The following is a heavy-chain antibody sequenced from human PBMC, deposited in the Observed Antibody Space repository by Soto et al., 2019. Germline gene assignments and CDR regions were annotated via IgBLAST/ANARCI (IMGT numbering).Heavy chain of an antibody. V-gene: IGHV3-21*01. CDR2: ISSSSSYI. CDR3: ARDTRKGYDFWSGYYRFDY. D-gene: IGHD3-3*01. J-gene: IGHJ4*02. Sequence: EVQLVESGGGLVKPGGSLRLSCAASGFTFSSYSMNWVRQAPGKGLEWVSSISSSSSYIYYADSVKGRFTISRDNAKNSLYLQMNSLRAEVTAVYYCARDTRKGYDFWSGYYRFDYWGQGTLVTVSS. CDR1: GFTFSSYS.